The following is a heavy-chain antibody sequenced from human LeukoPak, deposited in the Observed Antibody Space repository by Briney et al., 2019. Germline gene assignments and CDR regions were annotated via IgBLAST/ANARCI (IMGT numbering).Heavy chain of an antibody. CDR3: AREGQYYYDSSGSHFDH. CDR2: IIPILGIA. D-gene: IGHD3-22*01. J-gene: IGHJ4*02. V-gene: IGHV1-69*04. Sequence: ASVKVSCKASGGTFSSYAISWVRQAPGQGLEWMGRIIPILGIANYAQKFQGRVTITADKSTSTAYMELSSLRSEDTAVYYCAREGQYYYDSSGSHFDHWGQGTLVTVSS. CDR1: GGTFSSYA.